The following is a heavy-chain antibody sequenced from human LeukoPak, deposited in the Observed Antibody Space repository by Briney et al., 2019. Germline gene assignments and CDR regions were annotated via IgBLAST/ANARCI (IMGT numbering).Heavy chain of an antibody. V-gene: IGHV3-23*01. CDR3: SSYYDSSGYH. CDR1: GFTFSDHW. D-gene: IGHD3-22*01. J-gene: IGHJ4*02. CDR2: ISGNGGST. Sequence: GGSLRLSCAASGFTFSDHWMHWVRQAPGKGLEWVSSISGNGGSTYYADSVKGRFTISRDNSKNTLHLQMNSLRAEDTAVYFCSSYYDSSGYHWGQGTLVTVSS.